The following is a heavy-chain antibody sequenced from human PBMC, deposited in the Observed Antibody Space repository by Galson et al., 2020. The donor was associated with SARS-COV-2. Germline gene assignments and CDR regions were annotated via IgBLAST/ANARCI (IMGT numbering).Heavy chain of an antibody. V-gene: IGHV4-59*01. CDR1: GGSISSYY. D-gene: IGHD3-3*01. Sequence: SETLSLTCTVSGGSISSYYWSWIRQPPGKGLEWIGYIYYSGSTNYNPSLKSRVTISVDTSKNQFSLKLSSVTAADTAVYYCARAAQTYYDFWSGYYTAPHFDYWAQGTLFTVSS. CDR2: IYYSGST. CDR3: ARAAQTYYDFWSGYYTAPHFDY. J-gene: IGHJ4*02.